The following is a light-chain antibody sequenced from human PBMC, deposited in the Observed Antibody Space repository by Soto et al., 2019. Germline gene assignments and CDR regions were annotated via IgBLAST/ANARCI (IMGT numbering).Light chain of an antibody. CDR1: QNVYSSY. J-gene: IGKJ1*01. V-gene: IGKV3-15*01. Sequence: EIVLTQPPGTLSLSPGERAALSCRASQNVYSSYLAWYQHKPGQSPRLLIYGASTRATGIPARFSGSGSGTEFTLTINSLQSEDFAVYFCQQYNNWPTFGQGTKVDIK. CDR3: QQYNNWPT. CDR2: GAS.